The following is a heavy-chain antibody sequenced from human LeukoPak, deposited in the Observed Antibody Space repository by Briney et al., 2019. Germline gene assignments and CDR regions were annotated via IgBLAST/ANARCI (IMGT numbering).Heavy chain of an antibody. J-gene: IGHJ4*02. V-gene: IGHV3-33*01. CDR1: GFTFSSYG. CDR2: IWYDGSNK. D-gene: IGHD3-10*01. Sequence: GRSLRLSCAASGFTFSSYGMHWVRQAPGKGLEWVAVIWYDGSNKYYADSVKGRFTISRDNSKNTLYLQMNSLRAEDTAVYYCAGDGVGYYGSGSYYNRYFDYWGQGTLVTVSS. CDR3: AGDGVGYYGSGSYYNRYFDY.